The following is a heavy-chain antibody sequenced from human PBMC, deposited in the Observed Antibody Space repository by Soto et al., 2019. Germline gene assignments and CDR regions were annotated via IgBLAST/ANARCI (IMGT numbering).Heavy chain of an antibody. V-gene: IGHV1-18*01. Sequence: QDQLVQSGVEVKKPGASVKVSCKASGYSFTNYGITWVRQAPGQGFEWMGWISAYNGNTNYAQKLQGRVTMTKDESTSTAYLELRSLRSDATAVYYCARDRGVAPPVAGNTHYYYYMDVWGKGTTVTVSS. CDR1: GYSFTNYG. CDR3: ARDRGVAPPVAGNTHYYYYMDV. J-gene: IGHJ6*03. CDR2: ISAYNGNT. D-gene: IGHD6-19*01.